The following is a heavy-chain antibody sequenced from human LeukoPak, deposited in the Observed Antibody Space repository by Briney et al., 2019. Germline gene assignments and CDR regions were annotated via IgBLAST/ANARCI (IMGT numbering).Heavy chain of an antibody. J-gene: IGHJ5*02. Sequence: SVKVSCKASGGTFSSYAISWVRQAPGQGLEWMGGIIPIFGTANYAQKFQGRVTITADESTSTAYMELSSLRSEDTAVYYCARGKDCSSTSCYSEVNNWFDPWGQGTLVTVSS. CDR1: GGTFSSYA. CDR2: IIPIFGTA. V-gene: IGHV1-69*13. CDR3: ARGKDCSSTSCYSEVNNWFDP. D-gene: IGHD2-2*01.